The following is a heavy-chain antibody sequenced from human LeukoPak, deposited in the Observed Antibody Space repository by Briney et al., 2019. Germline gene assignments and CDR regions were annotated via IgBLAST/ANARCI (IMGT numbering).Heavy chain of an antibody. CDR2: ISYDGSNT. V-gene: IGHV3-30*18. Sequence: GGSLRLSCGASGFTFSNFAMYCARQAPGKGLEWVAVISYDGSNTFYADSVKGRFTISRDNSKNTLYFQMNSLRGEDAAVYYCAKDHKTGPAFPRDYFDDWGQGTLVTVSS. D-gene: IGHD3-3*02. CDR3: AKDHKTGPAFPRDYFDD. J-gene: IGHJ4*02. CDR1: GFTFSNFA.